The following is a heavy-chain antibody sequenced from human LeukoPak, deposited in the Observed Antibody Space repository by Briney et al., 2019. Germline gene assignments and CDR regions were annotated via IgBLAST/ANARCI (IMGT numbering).Heavy chain of an antibody. CDR3: ASGVAARPPGDYYYYMDV. CDR1: GFTVRTNY. J-gene: IGHJ6*03. D-gene: IGHD6-6*01. CDR2: ISSGGST. V-gene: IGHV3-53*01. Sequence: PGGSLRLSCAASGFTVRTNYMSWVRQAPGRGLEWVSVISSGGSTYYADSVKGRFTIPKDNSKNTLYLQMNSLRAEDTAVYYCASGVAARPPGDYYYYMDVWGKGTTVTVSS.